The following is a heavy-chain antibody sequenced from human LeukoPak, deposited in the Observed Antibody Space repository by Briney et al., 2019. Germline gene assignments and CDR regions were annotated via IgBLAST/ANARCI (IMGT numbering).Heavy chain of an antibody. CDR1: GFTFTSYD. V-gene: IGHV3-30*03. J-gene: IGHJ4*02. D-gene: IGHD3-16*01. Sequence: GGSLRLSCAASGFTFTSYDMHWVRQAPGKGLEWVALISYNGGRKEYAASVKGRFTIDRDNSKKTVYLQMNYLSPDDTAIYFCARQEARDYYYEGLDYWGQGSLVTVSS. CDR3: ARQEARDYYYEGLDY. CDR2: ISYNGGRK.